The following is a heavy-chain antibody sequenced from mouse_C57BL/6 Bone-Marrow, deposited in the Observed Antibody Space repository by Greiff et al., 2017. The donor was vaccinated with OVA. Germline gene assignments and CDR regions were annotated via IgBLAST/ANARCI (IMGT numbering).Heavy chain of an antibody. D-gene: IGHD1-1*01. CDR3: ARWDYGSSPWFAY. CDR2: INPSNGGT. Sequence: VQLQQSGTELVKPGASVKLSCKASGYTFTSYWMHWVKQRPGQGLEWIGNINPSNGGTNYNEKFKSKATLTVDKSSSTAYMQLSSLTSEDSAVYYCARWDYGSSPWFAYWGQGTLVTVSA. J-gene: IGHJ3*01. V-gene: IGHV1-53*01. CDR1: GYTFTSYW.